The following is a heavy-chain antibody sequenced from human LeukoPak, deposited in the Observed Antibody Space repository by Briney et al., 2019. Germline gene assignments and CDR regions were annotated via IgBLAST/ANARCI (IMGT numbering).Heavy chain of an antibody. Sequence: GGSLRLSCAASGFTFSSYTMNWVRQAPGKGLEWVSAISGSGGSTYYADSVKGRFTISRDDSKNKLFLQMNNLRAEDTAVYYCAKGLWITFFDYWGQGTLVNVSS. J-gene: IGHJ4*02. D-gene: IGHD2-21*01. CDR1: GFTFSSYT. CDR3: AKGLWITFFDY. V-gene: IGHV3-23*01. CDR2: ISGSGGST.